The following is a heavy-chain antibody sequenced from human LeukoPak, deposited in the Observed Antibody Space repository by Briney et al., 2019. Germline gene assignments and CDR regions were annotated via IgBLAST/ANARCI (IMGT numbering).Heavy chain of an antibody. V-gene: IGHV1-69*13. D-gene: IGHD4-17*01. CDR2: ITPIFGTA. CDR1: GGTFSSYA. J-gene: IGHJ4*02. CDR3: ARDDYGDYPTRFDY. Sequence: ASVKVSCKASGGTFSSYAISWVRQAPGQGLEWMGGITPIFGTANYAQKFQGRVTITADESTSTAYMELSSLRSEDTAVYYCARDDYGDYPTRFDYWGQGTLVTVSS.